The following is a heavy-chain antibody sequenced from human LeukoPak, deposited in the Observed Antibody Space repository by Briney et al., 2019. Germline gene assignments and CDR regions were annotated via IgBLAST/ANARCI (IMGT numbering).Heavy chain of an antibody. CDR1: GFTFSSSA. CDR3: AKEGGTGTRFDY. D-gene: IGHD1-7*01. CDR2: ISGSGTGT. J-gene: IGHJ4*02. V-gene: IGHV3-23*01. Sequence: PGGSLRLSCAASGFTFSSSAMRWVRQAPGKGLDWVSAISGSGTGTYYADSVKGRFTISRDNSKNTLYLQMNSLRAEDTAVYYCAKEGGTGTRFDYWGQGTLVTVSS.